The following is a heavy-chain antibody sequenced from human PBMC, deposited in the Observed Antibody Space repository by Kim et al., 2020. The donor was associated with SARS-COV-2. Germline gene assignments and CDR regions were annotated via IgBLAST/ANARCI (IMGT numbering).Heavy chain of an antibody. Sequence: GGSLRLSCAASGFTFSSYSMNWVRQAPGKGLEWVSSISSSSSYIYYADSVKGRFTISRDNAKNSLYLQMNSLRAEDTAVYYCARGDSITMIVVFDYWGQGTLVTVSS. CDR3: ARGDSITMIVVFDY. CDR2: ISSSSSYI. D-gene: IGHD3-22*01. CDR1: GFTFSSYS. V-gene: IGHV3-21*01. J-gene: IGHJ4*02.